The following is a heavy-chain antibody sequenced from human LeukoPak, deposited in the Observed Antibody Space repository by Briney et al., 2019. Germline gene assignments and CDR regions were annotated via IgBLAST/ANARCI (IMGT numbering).Heavy chain of an antibody. D-gene: IGHD2-15*01. CDR2: ISSSSSYI. J-gene: IGHJ6*02. V-gene: IGHV3-21*01. CDR3: ARDHRKDIVVVVAATDYYYGMDV. CDR1: GFTFSSYS. Sequence: GGSLRLSCAASGFTFSSYSMNWVRQAPGKGLEWVSSISSSSSYIYYADSVKGRFTICRDNAKNSLYLQMNSLRAEDTAVYYCARDHRKDIVVVVAATDYYYGMDVWGQGTTVTVSS.